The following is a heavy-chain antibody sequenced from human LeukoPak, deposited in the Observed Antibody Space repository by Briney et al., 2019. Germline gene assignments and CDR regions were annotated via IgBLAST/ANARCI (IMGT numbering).Heavy chain of an antibody. V-gene: IGHV4-59*01. CDR2: IYYSGST. CDR3: ARGYYYYDSSGYYMYYFDY. D-gene: IGHD3-22*01. J-gene: IGHJ4*02. Sequence: SETLSLTCTVSGGSISSYYWSWIRQPPGKGLEWIGYIYYSGSTNYNPSLKSRVTISVDTSKNQFSLKLSSVTAADTAVYYCARGYYYYDSSGYYMYYFDYWGQGTLVTVSS. CDR1: GGSISSYY.